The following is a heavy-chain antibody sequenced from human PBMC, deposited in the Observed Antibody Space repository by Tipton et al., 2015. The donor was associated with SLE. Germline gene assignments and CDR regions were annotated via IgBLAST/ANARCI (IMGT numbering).Heavy chain of an antibody. CDR2: IYPSGSI. CDR1: GDSINSHY. D-gene: IGHD3-16*01. CDR3: AGGGAPTMGGYAFDI. J-gene: IGHJ3*02. Sequence: TLSLTCTVSGDSINSHYWSWIRQPAGKGLQWIGRIYPSGSINYNPPLKSRVTMSVDTSKNQFSLRLNSVTAADTALYYCAGGGAPTMGGYAFDIWGQGTMVTVSS. V-gene: IGHV4-4*07.